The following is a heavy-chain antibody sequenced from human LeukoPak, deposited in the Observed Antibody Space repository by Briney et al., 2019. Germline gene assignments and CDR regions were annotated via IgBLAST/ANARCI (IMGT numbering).Heavy chain of an antibody. D-gene: IGHD5-24*01. CDR3: ARHRSGWLQSSFDY. CDR2: IYSSGST. CDR1: GASINSGSNY. V-gene: IGHV4-39*01. Sequence: SETLSLTCRVSGASINSGSNYWGWIRQPPGKTLEWIGSIYSSGSTYYNPSLKSRVTISVDTSKNQFSLKLSSVTAADTAVYYCARHRSGWLQSSFDYWGQGTLVTVSS. J-gene: IGHJ4*02.